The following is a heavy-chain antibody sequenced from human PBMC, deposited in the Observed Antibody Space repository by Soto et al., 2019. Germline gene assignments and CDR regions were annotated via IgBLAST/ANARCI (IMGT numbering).Heavy chain of an antibody. CDR1: GFTFSNYW. J-gene: IGHJ5*02. V-gene: IGHV3-7*01. CDR3: ASARHIGP. CDR2: IKQDGSER. D-gene: IGHD2-21*01. Sequence: GGSLRLSCAASGFTFSNYWMSWVRQAPGKGLEWVANIKQDGSERNYVDSVKGRFTISRDNAENSLYLQMNSLRAEDTAVYYCASARHIGPWGQGTLVTVSS.